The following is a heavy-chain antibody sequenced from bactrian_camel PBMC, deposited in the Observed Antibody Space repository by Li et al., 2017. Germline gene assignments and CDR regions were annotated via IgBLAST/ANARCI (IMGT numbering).Heavy chain of an antibody. CDR1: ADTTTDYC. D-gene: IGHD1*01. CDR3: ASTSVFGYCYARNPDRYNL. Sequence: HVQLVESGGGSVQSGGSLRLSCAVSADTTTDYCMGWVRQAPGEERVQVAVTDSLHMTSYADSVKGRFTISQDDANNTVYLQMNSLKPEDTAMYYCASTSVFGYCYARNPDRYNLWGQGTQVTVS. CDR2: TDSLHMT. V-gene: IGHV3S53*01. J-gene: IGHJ4*01.